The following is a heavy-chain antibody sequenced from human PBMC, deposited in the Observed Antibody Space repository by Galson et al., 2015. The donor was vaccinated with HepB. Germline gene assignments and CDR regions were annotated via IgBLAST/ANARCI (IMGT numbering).Heavy chain of an antibody. CDR3: AREGSTGYGYGGLDY. CDR1: GFAFSNHP. CDR2: VSWDGGVK. Sequence: SLRLSCAASGFAFSNHPMHWVRQAPGKGLEWLAGVSWDGGVKYYSNSVKRPLSISRDNSKNVVYLQVNSLSVEDTAVYFCAREGSTGYGYGGLDYWGQGSLVTVSS. J-gene: IGHJ4*02. V-gene: IGHV3-30*04. D-gene: IGHD5-18*01.